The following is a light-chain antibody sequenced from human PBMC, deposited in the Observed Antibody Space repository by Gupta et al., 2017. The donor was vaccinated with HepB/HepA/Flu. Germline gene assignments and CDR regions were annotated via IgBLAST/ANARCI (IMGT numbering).Light chain of an antibody. CDR3: RQHQNYPPFT. V-gene: IGKV1-17*01. CDR2: AAS. CDR1: QGIRDE. Sequence: DIQMTQSPSSLSASVGDRVTITCRASQGIRDELGWYQQKPGKVPKPLIYAASSWQSGVSSRFGGSGCGKKFSLTITSRQQEDYAAYYYRQHQNYPPFTFGRGTKVDI. J-gene: IGKJ4*01.